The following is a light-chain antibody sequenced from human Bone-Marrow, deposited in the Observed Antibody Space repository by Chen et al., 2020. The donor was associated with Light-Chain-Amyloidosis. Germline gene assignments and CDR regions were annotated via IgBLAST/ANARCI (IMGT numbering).Light chain of an antibody. V-gene: IGLV3-21*02. J-gene: IGLJ3*02. CDR1: NIGSTS. CDR3: QVWDRSSDRPV. Sequence: SYVLTQPSPVSVAPGQTATIPCGGNNIGSTSVHWYQQTPGQAPLLVVYDDSDRPSGIPERLSGSNSGNTATLTISRVEAGEEADYYCQVWDRSSDRPVFGGGTKLTVL. CDR2: DDS.